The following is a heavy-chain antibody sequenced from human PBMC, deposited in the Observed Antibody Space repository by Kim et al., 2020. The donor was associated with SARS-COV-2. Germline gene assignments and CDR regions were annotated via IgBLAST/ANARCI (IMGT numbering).Heavy chain of an antibody. CDR2: VSGSGTRT. CDR3: SSGGLTGGK. V-gene: IGHV3-23*01. J-gene: IGHJ1*01. Sequence: GGSLRLSCAVSGFTLSNYDMDWVRRAPGKGLEWVGCVSGSGTRTSYEDAVKGRFTISIDRSKTKVSLYMKSMSPETTAIYFCSSGGLTGGKWRKGTVGT. D-gene: IGHD7-27*01. CDR1: GFTLSNYD.